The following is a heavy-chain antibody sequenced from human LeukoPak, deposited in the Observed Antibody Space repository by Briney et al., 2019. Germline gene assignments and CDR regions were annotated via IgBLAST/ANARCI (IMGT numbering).Heavy chain of an antibody. D-gene: IGHD1-14*01. Sequence: LRLSCAASGVKGITNDMSWGRKAPGKGLEWVSVLYSDGNTKYADSAQGRFTISRDNSKNTLYLEMNSLSPDDTAVYYCARGVEPLAANTLAYWGQGTLVTVSS. CDR3: ARGVEPLAANTLAY. CDR2: LYSDGNT. J-gene: IGHJ4*02. CDR1: GVKGITND. V-gene: IGHV3-53*01.